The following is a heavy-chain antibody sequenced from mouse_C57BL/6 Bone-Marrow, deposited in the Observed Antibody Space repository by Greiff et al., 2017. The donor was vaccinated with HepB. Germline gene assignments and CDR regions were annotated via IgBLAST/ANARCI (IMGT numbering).Heavy chain of an antibody. CDR2: IWRGGST. Sequence: VKLVESGPGLVQPSQSLSITCTVSGFSLTSYGVHWVRQSPGKGLEWLGVIWRGGSTDYNAAFMSRLSITKDHSKSQVCFKMNSLQADDTAIYYCATYYYGSSYWWYFDVWGTGTTVTVSS. D-gene: IGHD1-1*01. V-gene: IGHV2-5*01. CDR3: ATYYYGSSYWWYFDV. CDR1: GFSLTSYG. J-gene: IGHJ1*03.